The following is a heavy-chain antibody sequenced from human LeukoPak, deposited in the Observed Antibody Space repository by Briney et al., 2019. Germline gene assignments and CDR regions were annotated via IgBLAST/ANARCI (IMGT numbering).Heavy chain of an antibody. CDR3: ARGDVLRFLEWSWPRFDP. Sequence: ASVKVSCKASGYTFTGYYMHWVRLAPGQGLEWMGWINPNSGGTNYAQKFQGRVTMTRDTFISTAYMELSRLRSDDTAVYYCARGDVLRFLEWSWPRFDPWGQGTLVTVSS. CDR2: INPNSGGT. D-gene: IGHD3-3*01. CDR1: GYTFTGYY. J-gene: IGHJ5*02. V-gene: IGHV1-2*02.